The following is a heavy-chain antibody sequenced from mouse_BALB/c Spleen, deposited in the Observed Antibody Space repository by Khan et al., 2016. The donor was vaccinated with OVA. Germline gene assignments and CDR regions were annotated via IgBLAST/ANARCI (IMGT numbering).Heavy chain of an antibody. CDR1: GFSLTSYG. J-gene: IGHJ2*01. CDR3: AKFDDGYFFDY. V-gene: IGHV2-3*01. CDR2: IWGDGST. Sequence: QVQLQQSGPGLVAPSQSLSITCTVSGFSLTSYGVSWVRQPPGKGLEWLGVIWGDGSTNYHSALISRVRISKDNSKSQVFLKLNSLQTGDTATYYCAKFDDGYFFDYRGQGTTLTVSS. D-gene: IGHD2-3*01.